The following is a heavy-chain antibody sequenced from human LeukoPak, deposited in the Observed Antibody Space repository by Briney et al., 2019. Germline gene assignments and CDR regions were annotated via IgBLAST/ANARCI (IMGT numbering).Heavy chain of an antibody. J-gene: IGHJ4*02. V-gene: IGHV3-48*02. CDR3: ARESAYAFWY. CDR2: ISSTSSTM. Sequence: GGSLRLSCAASGFTLSDYYMNWVRQAPGKGLEWVSYISSTSSTMYYADSVEGRFTISRDNAKNSLYLQMNSLRDEDTAVYYCARESAYAFWYWGQGTLVAVSS. D-gene: IGHD3-3*01. CDR1: GFTLSDYY.